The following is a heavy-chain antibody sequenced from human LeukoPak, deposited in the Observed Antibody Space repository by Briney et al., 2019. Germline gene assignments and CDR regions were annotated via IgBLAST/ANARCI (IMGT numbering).Heavy chain of an antibody. D-gene: IGHD6-13*01. J-gene: IGHJ4*02. Sequence: SETLSLTCTVSGGSISSSSYYWGWIRQPPGKGLEWIGSIYYSGSTYYNPSLKSRVTISVDTSKNQFSLKLSSVTAADTAVYYCARLGRIAAAGGESDYWGQGTLVTVSS. CDR2: IYYSGST. V-gene: IGHV4-39*01. CDR1: GGSISSSSYY. CDR3: ARLGRIAAAGGESDY.